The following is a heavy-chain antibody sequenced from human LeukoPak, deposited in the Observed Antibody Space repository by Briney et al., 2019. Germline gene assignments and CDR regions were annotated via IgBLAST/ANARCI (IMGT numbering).Heavy chain of an antibody. CDR2: FDPEDGET. V-gene: IGHV1-24*01. Sequence: GASVKVSCKVSGYTLTELSLHWVRQAPGKGLEWMGGFDPEDGETIYAQKFQGRVTMTEDTSTDTAYMEPSSLRSEDTAVYYCAVVGIAARSNSMGDAFDIWGQGTMVTVSS. D-gene: IGHD6-6*01. CDR1: GYTLTELS. J-gene: IGHJ3*02. CDR3: AVVGIAARSNSMGDAFDI.